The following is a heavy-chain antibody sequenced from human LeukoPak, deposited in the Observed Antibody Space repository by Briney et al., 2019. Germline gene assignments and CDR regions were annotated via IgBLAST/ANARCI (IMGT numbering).Heavy chain of an antibody. D-gene: IGHD3-3*01. CDR1: GFTFSSYA. CDR3: AKTTYYDFRSDYPEYYFDY. V-gene: IGHV3-23*01. J-gene: IGHJ4*02. CDR2: ISGSGGST. Sequence: GGSLRLSCAASGFTFSSYAMSWVRQAPGKGLEWVSGISGSGGSTYYADSVKGRFTISRDNSKNTLYLQMDSLRAEDTAVYYCAKTTYYDFRSDYPEYYFDYWGQGTLVTVSS.